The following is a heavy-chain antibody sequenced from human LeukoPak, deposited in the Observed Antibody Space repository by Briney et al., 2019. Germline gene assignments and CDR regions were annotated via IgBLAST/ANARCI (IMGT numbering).Heavy chain of an antibody. CDR2: IYYSGST. Sequence: SETLSLTCTVSGGSISNYYWSWIRQPPGKGLEWIGYIYYSGSTNYNPSLKSRVTISVDTSKNQFSLKLSSVTAADTAVYYCARTPTGGAVAGTLDYWGQGTLVTVSS. V-gene: IGHV4-59*08. CDR3: ARTPTGGAVAGTLDY. CDR1: GGSISNYY. J-gene: IGHJ4*02. D-gene: IGHD6-19*01.